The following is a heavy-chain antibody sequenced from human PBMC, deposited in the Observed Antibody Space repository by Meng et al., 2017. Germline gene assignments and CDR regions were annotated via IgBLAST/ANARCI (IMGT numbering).Heavy chain of an antibody. J-gene: IGHJ6*02. D-gene: IGHD4-17*01. CDR3: ARSEGATVTPGDYYYYGMDA. Sequence: GESLKISCAASGFTFSSYSMNWVRQAPGKGLEWVSSISSSSSYIYYADSVKGRFNISRDNAKNSLYLQMNSLRAEDTAVYYCARSEGATVTPGDYYYYGMDAWGQGTTVTVSS. V-gene: IGHV3-21*01. CDR2: ISSSSSYI. CDR1: GFTFSSYS.